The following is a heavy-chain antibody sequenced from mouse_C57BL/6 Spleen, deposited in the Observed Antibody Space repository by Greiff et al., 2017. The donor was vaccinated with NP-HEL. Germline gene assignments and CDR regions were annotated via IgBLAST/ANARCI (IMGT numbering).Heavy chain of an antibody. CDR2: INPNNGGT. CDR3: ARGYGSSYGYWYFDV. J-gene: IGHJ1*03. D-gene: IGHD1-1*01. CDR1: GYTFTDYN. V-gene: IGHV1-22*01. Sequence: EVQLQQSGPELVKPGASVKMSCKASGYTFTDYNMHWVKQSHGKSLEWIGYINPNNGGTSYNQKFKGKATLTVNKSSSTAYMELRSLTSEDSAVYYCARGYGSSYGYWYFDVWGTGTTVTVSS.